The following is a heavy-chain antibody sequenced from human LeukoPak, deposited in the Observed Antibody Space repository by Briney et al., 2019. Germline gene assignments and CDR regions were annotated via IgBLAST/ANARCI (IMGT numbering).Heavy chain of an antibody. V-gene: IGHV4-39*01. CDR2: IFYSGST. D-gene: IGHD3-22*01. Sequence: PSETLSLTCTVSGGSISSSSYYWGWILQPPGKGLEWIGSIFYSGSTYYNPSLESRVTISVDTSKNQFSLKLSSVTAADTAVYYCARQFYYDSGGSHYWGQGTLVTVSS. CDR1: GGSISSSSYY. J-gene: IGHJ4*02. CDR3: ARQFYYDSGGSHY.